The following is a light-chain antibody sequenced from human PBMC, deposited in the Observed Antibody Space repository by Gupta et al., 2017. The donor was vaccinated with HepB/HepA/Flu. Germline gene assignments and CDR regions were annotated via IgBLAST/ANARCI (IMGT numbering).Light chain of an antibody. V-gene: IGKV1-39*01. CDR2: GGS. Sequence: DIQMTQSPSSLSASVGDRVTITCRPSQSISIYLNWYQQKVGKAPKLLMFGGSDLQSGVPSRFSGSRSGTDFTLTISSLQPEDFATYYCQQTYSAPTTFGQGTKLGIK. CDR1: QSISIY. CDR3: QQTYSAPTT. J-gene: IGKJ2*01.